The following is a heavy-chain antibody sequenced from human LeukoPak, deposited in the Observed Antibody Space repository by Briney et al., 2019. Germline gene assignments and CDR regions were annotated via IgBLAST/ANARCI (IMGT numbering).Heavy chain of an antibody. CDR3: ARGEITEGGEGNYMDV. V-gene: IGHV3-21*01. CDR2: ISSSSSYI. CDR1: GFTFSSYS. Sequence: GGSLRLSCAASGFTFSSYSMIWVRQAPGKGLEWVSSISSSSSYIYYADSVKGRFAISRDNAKNSLYLQMNSLRAEDTAVYYCARGEITEGGEGNYMDVWGKGTTVTVSS. D-gene: IGHD2-21*01. J-gene: IGHJ6*03.